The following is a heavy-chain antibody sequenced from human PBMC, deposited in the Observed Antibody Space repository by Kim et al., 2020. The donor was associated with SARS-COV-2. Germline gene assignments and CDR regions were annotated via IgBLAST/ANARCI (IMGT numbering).Heavy chain of an antibody. V-gene: IGHV3-23*01. Sequence: GGSLRLSCAASGFTFSSYAMSWVRQAPGKGLEWVSAISGSGGSTYYADSVKGRFTISRDNSKNTLYLQMNSLRAEDTAVYYCAKGGLAAPYYYYGMDVWGQGTTVTVSS. CDR2: ISGSGGST. D-gene: IGHD6-13*01. CDR3: AKGGLAAPYYYYGMDV. J-gene: IGHJ6*02. CDR1: GFTFSSYA.